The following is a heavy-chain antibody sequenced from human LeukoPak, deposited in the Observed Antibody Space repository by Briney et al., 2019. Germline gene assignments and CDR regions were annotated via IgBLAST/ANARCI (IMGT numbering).Heavy chain of an antibody. CDR3: AKEVIAVAGRQFDY. CDR1: GGSISSYY. CDR2: ISDSGGSR. D-gene: IGHD6-19*01. Sequence: ETLSLTCTVSGGSISSYYWSWIRQPPGKGLEWVSGISDSGGSRNYADSVKGRFTISRDNSKNTLYLQMNSLRAEDTAVYYCAKEVIAVAGRQFDYWGQGTLVTVPS. J-gene: IGHJ4*02. V-gene: IGHV3-23*01.